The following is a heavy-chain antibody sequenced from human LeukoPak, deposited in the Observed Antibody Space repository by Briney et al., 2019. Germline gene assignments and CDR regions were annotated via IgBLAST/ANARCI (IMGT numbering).Heavy chain of an antibody. Sequence: PGGSLRLSCTASGFTFSSYAMTWVRLAPGKGLEWVSAISGSGGTTYYADSVKGRFTISRDNSKNTLYLQMISLRAEDTALYYCAKCVTGWPNWFDPWGQGTLVTVSS. CDR3: AKCVTGWPNWFDP. CDR2: ISGSGGTT. J-gene: IGHJ5*02. D-gene: IGHD6-19*01. V-gene: IGHV3-23*01. CDR1: GFTFSSYA.